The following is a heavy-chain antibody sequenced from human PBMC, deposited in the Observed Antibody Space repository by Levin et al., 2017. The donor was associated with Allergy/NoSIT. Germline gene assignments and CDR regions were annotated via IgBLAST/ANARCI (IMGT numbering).Heavy chain of an antibody. CDR3: ATVRYSGSYYYFDY. D-gene: IGHD1-26*01. CDR1: GYTLTELS. Sequence: GESLKISCKVSGYTLTELSMHWVRQAPGKGLEWMGGFDPEDGETIYAQKFQGRVTMTEDTSTDTAYMELSSLRFEDTAVYYCATVRYSGSYYYFDYWGQGTLVTVSS. CDR2: FDPEDGET. V-gene: IGHV1-24*01. J-gene: IGHJ4*02.